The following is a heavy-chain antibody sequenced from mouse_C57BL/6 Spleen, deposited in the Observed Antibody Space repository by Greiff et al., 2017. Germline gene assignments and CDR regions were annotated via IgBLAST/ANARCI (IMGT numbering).Heavy chain of an antibody. V-gene: IGHV1-72*01. J-gene: IGHJ2*01. Sequence: VQLQQPGAELVKPGASVKLSCKASGYTFTSYWMHWVKQRPGRGLEWIGRIDPNGGGTKYNEKFKGKATLTVDKPSSTAYMQLSSLTSEDSAVYYCARSMVTTGYYFDDWGQGTTLTVSS. CDR3: ARSMVTTGYYFDD. CDR2: IDPNGGGT. D-gene: IGHD2-2*01. CDR1: GYTFTSYW.